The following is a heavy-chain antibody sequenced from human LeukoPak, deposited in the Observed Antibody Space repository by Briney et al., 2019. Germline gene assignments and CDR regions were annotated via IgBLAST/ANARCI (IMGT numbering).Heavy chain of an antibody. V-gene: IGHV4-30-4*08. CDR2: IYYSGST. J-gene: IGHJ5*02. CDR1: GGSISSGDYY. Sequence: SQTLSLTCTVSGGSISSGDYYWSWIRQPPGKGLEWIGYIYYSGSTYYNPSLKSRVTISVDTSKNQFSLKLSSVTAADTAVYYCARDVGYCSSTSCYNWFDPWGQGTPVTVSS. D-gene: IGHD2-2*03. CDR3: ARDVGYCSSTSCYNWFDP.